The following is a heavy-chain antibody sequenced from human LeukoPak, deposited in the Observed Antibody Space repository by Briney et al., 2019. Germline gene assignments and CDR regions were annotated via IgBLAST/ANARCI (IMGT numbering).Heavy chain of an antibody. CDR3: AREGSSSWYRGRLDY. CDR1: GFTFSDYY. D-gene: IGHD6-13*01. V-gene: IGHV3-11*06. J-gene: IGHJ4*02. CDR2: ISSSSSYI. Sequence: GGSLRLSCAASGFTFSDYYMSWIRQAPGKGLEWVSSISSSSSYIYYADSVKGRFTISRDNAKNSLYLQMNSLRAEDTAVYYCAREGSSSWYRGRLDYWGQGTLVTVSS.